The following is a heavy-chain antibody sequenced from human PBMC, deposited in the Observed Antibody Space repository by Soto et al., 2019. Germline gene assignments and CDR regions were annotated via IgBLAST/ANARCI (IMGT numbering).Heavy chain of an antibody. V-gene: IGHV1-69*13. CDR3: ARDRTVVVPAAIHAFDI. D-gene: IGHD2-2*02. CDR2: IIPIFGTA. CDR1: GGTFSSYA. J-gene: IGHJ3*02. Sequence: ASVKVSCKASGGTFSSYAISWVRQAPGQGLEWMGGIIPIFGTANYAQKFQGRVTITADESTSTAYMELSSLRSEDTAVYYCARDRTVVVPAAIHAFDIWGQGTMVTVSS.